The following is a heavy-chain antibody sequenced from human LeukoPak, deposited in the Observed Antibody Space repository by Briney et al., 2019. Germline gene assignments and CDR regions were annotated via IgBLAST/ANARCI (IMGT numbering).Heavy chain of an antibody. CDR3: ARDHRQQLVRSNYYYYGMDV. CDR2: ISYDGSNK. D-gene: IGHD6-13*01. J-gene: IGHJ6*02. Sequence: GGSLRLSCADSAFTFSSYAMHWVRQAPGKGLEWVAVISYDGSNKYYADSVKGRFTISRDNSKNTLYLQMNSLRAEDTAVYYCARDHRQQLVRSNYYYYGMDVWGQGTTVTVSS. V-gene: IGHV3-30-3*01. CDR1: AFTFSSYA.